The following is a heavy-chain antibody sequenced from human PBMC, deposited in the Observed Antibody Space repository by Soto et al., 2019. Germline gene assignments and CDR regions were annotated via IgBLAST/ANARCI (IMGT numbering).Heavy chain of an antibody. CDR3: AREEVVITGYNWFDP. CDR2: IYYSGST. CDR1: VGSSSSGDYY. J-gene: IGHJ5*02. V-gene: IGHV4-30-4*01. Sequence: SETLSLTCTVSVGSSSSGDYYWIWIRHPPGKGLEWIGYIYYSGSTYYNPSLKSRVTISVDTSKNQFSLKLSSVTAADTAVYYCAREEVVITGYNWFDPWGQGTLVTVSS. D-gene: IGHD3-22*01.